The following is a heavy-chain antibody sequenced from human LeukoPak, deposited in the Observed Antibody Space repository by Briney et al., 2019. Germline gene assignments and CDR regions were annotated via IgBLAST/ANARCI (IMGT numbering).Heavy chain of an antibody. CDR1: GFTVNNNY. J-gene: IGHJ6*03. D-gene: IGHD2-2*01. Sequence: PGGSLRLSCAASGFTVNNNYMSWVRQAPGKGLEWVSVVYSGGSTYYADSVKGRFTISRDNSKNTLYPQMNSLRAEDTAVYYCAREGGFELGCCSSTSCYRYMDVWGKGTTVAVSS. V-gene: IGHV3-66*02. CDR2: VYSGGST. CDR3: AREGGFELGCCSSTSCYRYMDV.